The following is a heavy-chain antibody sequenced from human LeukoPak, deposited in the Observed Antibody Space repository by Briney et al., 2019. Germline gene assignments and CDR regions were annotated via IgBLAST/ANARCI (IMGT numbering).Heavy chain of an antibody. J-gene: IGHJ4*02. CDR1: GYTFTSYA. V-gene: IGHV1-69*06. CDR3: ARDAAGQFDY. D-gene: IGHD1-14*01. Sequence: SVKVSCKASGYTFTSYAIGWVRQAPGQGLEWMGGVIPIFSTANYAQKFQGRVTITADKSTSTAYMELSSLRSEDTAVYYCARDAAGQFDYWGQGTLVTVSS. CDR2: VIPIFSTA.